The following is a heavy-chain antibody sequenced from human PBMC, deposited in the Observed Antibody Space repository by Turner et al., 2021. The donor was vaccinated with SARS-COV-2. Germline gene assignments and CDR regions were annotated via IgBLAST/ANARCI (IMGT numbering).Heavy chain of an antibody. D-gene: IGHD5-18*01. V-gene: IGHV4-39*01. J-gene: IGHJ6*02. CDR1: GGSISSSSYY. CDR2: IYYSGRT. Sequence: QLQLQESGPGLVKPSDTLSLTSPVSGGSISSSSYYWGWIRQPPGKGLEWIGSIYYSGRTYYNPSLKNRVTISVDTAKSQFSLKLRSVTAADTAVYYCAGERIQLRSAGYGMDVWGQGTTVTVSS. CDR3: AGERIQLRSAGYGMDV.